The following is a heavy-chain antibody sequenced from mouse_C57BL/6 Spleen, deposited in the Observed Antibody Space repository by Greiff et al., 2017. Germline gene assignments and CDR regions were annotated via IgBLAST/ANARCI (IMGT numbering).Heavy chain of an antibody. CDR3: ARIPRETKYYFDY. D-gene: IGHD5-1-1*01. Sequence: EVQLQESGPGLVKPSQSLSLTCSVTGYSITSGYYWNWIRQFPGNKLEWMGYISYDGSNNYNPSLKNRISITRDTSKNQFFLKLNSVTTEDTATYYCARIPRETKYYFDYWGQGTTLTVSS. CDR1: GYSITSGYY. V-gene: IGHV3-6*01. J-gene: IGHJ2*01. CDR2: ISYDGSN.